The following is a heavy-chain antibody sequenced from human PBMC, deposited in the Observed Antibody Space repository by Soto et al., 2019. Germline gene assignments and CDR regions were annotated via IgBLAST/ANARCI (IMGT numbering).Heavy chain of an antibody. D-gene: IGHD2-15*01. CDR2: IYYSGST. CDR1: GGSISSGDYY. J-gene: IGHJ6*02. CDR3: ATVGGGSFGPVSYYYGMDV. V-gene: IGHV4-30-4*01. Sequence: SETLSLTCTVSGGSISSGDYYWSWIRQPPGKGLEWIGYIYYSGSTYYNPSLKSRVTISVDTSKNQFSLKLSSVTAADTAVYYCATVGGGSFGPVSYYYGMDVWGQGTTVTVSS.